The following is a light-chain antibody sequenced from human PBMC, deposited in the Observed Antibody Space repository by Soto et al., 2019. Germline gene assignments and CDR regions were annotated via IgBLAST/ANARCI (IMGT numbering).Light chain of an antibody. CDR2: EVS. Sequence: QSVLTQPASVSGSLGQSITISCTGTSSDVGAYNYVSWFQQHPGKAPKLKIYEVSNRPSGVSNRFSGSKSGYTASLTISELQAEDEADYYCTSFTSSSTWVFGGGTK. CDR3: TSFTSSSTWV. V-gene: IGLV2-14*03. CDR1: SSDVGAYNY. J-gene: IGLJ3*02.